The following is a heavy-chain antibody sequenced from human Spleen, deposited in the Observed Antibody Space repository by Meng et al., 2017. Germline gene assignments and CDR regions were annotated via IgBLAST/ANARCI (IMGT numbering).Heavy chain of an antibody. D-gene: IGHD2-15*01. Sequence: QGQLGEGGAEVKKPGASVKVSCKASGGTFSSYAISWVRQAPGQGLEWMGGIIPLFGTANYAQKFQGRVTITADESTSTAYMELSSLRSEDTAVYYCARASSAVHCSGGSCYSGALDYWGQGTLVTVSS. CDR2: IIPLFGTA. CDR1: GGTFSSYA. J-gene: IGHJ4*02. V-gene: IGHV1-69*01. CDR3: ARASSAVHCSGGSCYSGALDY.